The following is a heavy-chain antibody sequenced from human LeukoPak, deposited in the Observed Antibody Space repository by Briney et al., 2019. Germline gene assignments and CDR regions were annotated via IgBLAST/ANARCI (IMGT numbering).Heavy chain of an antibody. J-gene: IGHJ4*02. CDR1: GFTFSSYE. V-gene: IGHV3-48*03. CDR2: ISSSGSTI. Sequence: GGPLRLSCAASGFTFSSYEMNWVRQAPGKGLEWVSYISSSGSTIYYADSVKGRFTISRDNAKNSLYLQMNSLRAEDTAVYYCARRLMERGYSGYDSCGQGTLVTVSS. CDR3: ARRLMERGYSGYDS. D-gene: IGHD5-12*01.